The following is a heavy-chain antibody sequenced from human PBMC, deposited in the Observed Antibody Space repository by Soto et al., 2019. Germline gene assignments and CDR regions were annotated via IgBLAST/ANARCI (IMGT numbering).Heavy chain of an antibody. V-gene: IGHV4-34*01. J-gene: IGHJ4*02. CDR1: GGSFSGYY. Sequence: QVQLQQCGAGLLKPSETLSLTCAVYGGSFSGYYWSWIRQPPGKGLEWIGEIKHSGSTNYNPSLTSRVTISVDTSKNQFPRKLSSVTAADKAVYYCARGPERRSLRFPQRDWGQGTLVTLA. CDR2: IKHSGST. CDR3: ARGPERRSLRFPQRD. D-gene: IGHD5-12*01.